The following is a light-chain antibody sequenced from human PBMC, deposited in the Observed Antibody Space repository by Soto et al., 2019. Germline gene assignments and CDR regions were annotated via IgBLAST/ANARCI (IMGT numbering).Light chain of an antibody. J-gene: IGKJ1*01. V-gene: IGKV3-11*01. CDR1: QSVSSY. CDR3: QQRSNWPT. CDR2: DAS. Sequence: EIVFPQSPATLSLSPGERATLYCRASQSVSSYLAWYKQKPGKAPRVLIYDASNRATGIPARFSGSGSGTDFTLTIRSLQPEDFAVDYCQQRSNWPTFGQGTKVDIK.